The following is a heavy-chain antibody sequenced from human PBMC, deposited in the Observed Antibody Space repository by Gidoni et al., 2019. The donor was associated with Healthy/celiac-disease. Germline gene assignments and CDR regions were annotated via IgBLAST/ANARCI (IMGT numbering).Heavy chain of an antibody. CDR2: IYYSGST. CDR1: GGFLSSYY. CDR3: ARDYSSGMAFDI. V-gene: IGHV4-59*01. Sequence: QVQLQESGPGLVKPSETLSLTCTVSGGFLSSYYWSWIRQPPGKGLEWIGYIYYSGSTNYNPALKSRVTISVDTSKNQFSRKLSSVTAADTAVYYCARDYSSGMAFDIWGQGTMVTVSS. J-gene: IGHJ3*02. D-gene: IGHD6-19*01.